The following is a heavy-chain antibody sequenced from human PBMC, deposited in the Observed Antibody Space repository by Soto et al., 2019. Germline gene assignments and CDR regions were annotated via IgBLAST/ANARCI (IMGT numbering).Heavy chain of an antibody. CDR1: GFTFSSYG. D-gene: IGHD1-1*01. Sequence: PGGSLRLSCAASGFTFSSYGMHWVRQAPGKGLEWVAVIWYDGSNKYYADSVKGRFTISRDNSKNTLYLQMNSLRAEDTAVYYCARDRENEDLDFDYWGQGTLVTVSS. V-gene: IGHV3-33*01. CDR2: IWYDGSNK. J-gene: IGHJ4*02. CDR3: ARDRENEDLDFDY.